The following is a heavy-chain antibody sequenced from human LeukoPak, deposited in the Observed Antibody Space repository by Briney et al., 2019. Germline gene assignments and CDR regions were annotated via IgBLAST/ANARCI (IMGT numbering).Heavy chain of an antibody. CDR1: GFTFTSYG. J-gene: IGHJ4*02. V-gene: IGHV3-33*01. CDR3: ARAFSFYCGGECSLGY. D-gene: IGHD2-21*01. CDR2: IWYDGSKK. Sequence: GGSLRLSCAASGFTFTSYGMHWVRQAPGKGLEWVAVIWYDGSKKYYADSVEGRFTISRDNSKNTLYLQMNGLRAEDTAVYYCARAFSFYCGGECSLGYWGQGTLVTVSS.